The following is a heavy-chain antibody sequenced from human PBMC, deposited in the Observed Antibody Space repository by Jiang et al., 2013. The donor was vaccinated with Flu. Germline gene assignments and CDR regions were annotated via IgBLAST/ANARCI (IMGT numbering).Heavy chain of an antibody. J-gene: IGHJ4*02. D-gene: IGHD3-16*02. CDR3: ATLRGSYRPFDW. CDR1: GGSISSSTYY. CDR2: LLYGST. Sequence: TLSLTCIVSGGSISSSTYYWGLDSPAPREGAGVDWEYLLYGSTYYSPSLTSRVTISVDTSKIQFSLNLRSVTAADTAVYYCATLRGSYRPFDWWGQGTLVTVSS. V-gene: IGHV4-39*01.